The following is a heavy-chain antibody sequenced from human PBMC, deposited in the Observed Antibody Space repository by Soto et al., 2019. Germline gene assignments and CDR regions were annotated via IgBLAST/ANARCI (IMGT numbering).Heavy chain of an antibody. J-gene: IGHJ6*02. Sequence: SETLSLTCAVYGGSFSGYYWSWIRQPPGKGLEWIGEINHSGSTNYNPSLKSRVTISVDTSKDQFSLKLSSVTAADTAVYYCARANLWFGELAPTDVWGQGTTVTVSS. CDR3: ARANLWFGELAPTDV. V-gene: IGHV4-34*01. CDR1: GGSFSGYY. D-gene: IGHD3-10*01. CDR2: INHSGST.